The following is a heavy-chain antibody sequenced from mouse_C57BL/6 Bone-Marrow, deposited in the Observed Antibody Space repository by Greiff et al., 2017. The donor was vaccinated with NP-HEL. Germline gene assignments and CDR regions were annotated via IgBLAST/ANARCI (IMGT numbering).Heavy chain of an antibody. V-gene: IGHV1-59*01. CDR1: GYTFTSYW. D-gene: IGHD2-4*01. CDR3: ASDDYGHYYFDY. J-gene: IGHJ2*01. CDR2: IDPSDSYT. Sequence: QVQLQQPGAELVRPGTSVKLSCKASGYTFTSYWMHWVKQRPGQGLEWIGVIDPSDSYTNYNQKFKGKATLTVDTSSSTAYMQLSSPTSEDSAVYYCASDDYGHYYFDYWGQGTTLTVSS.